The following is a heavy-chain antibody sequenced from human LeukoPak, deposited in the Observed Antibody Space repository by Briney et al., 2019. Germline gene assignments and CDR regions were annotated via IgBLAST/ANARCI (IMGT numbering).Heavy chain of an antibody. V-gene: IGHV3-23*01. CDR1: GFTFSSYV. D-gene: IGHD1-7*01. CDR2: ISGSGGST. Sequence: PGGSLRLSCAASGFTFSSYVMSWVRQAPGKGLEWVSGISGSGGSTYYADSVKGRFTISRDNSKNTLFLQMNNLRVEDMAVFYCAKDWNWAIDYWGQGTLVTVSS. CDR3: AKDWNWAIDY. J-gene: IGHJ4*02.